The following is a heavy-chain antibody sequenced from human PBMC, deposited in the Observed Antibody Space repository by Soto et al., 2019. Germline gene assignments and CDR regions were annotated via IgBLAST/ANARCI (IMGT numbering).Heavy chain of an antibody. J-gene: IGHJ6*02. CDR1: GGSISSYY. CDR3: ARDGYYYGMDV. V-gene: IGHV4-59*01. CDR2: IYYSGST. Sequence: PSETLSLTCTVSGGSISSYYWSWIRQPPGKGLEWIGYIYYSGSTNYNPSLKSRVTISVDTSKNQFSLKLSSVTAADTAVYYWARDGYYYGMDVWGQGTTVTVSS.